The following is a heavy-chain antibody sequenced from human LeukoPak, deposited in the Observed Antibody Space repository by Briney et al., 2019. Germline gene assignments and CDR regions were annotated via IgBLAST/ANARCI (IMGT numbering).Heavy chain of an antibody. Sequence: GGYLRLSCAASGFTFSDYYMSWIRKAPGKGLEWVSYISSSGSTIYYADSVKGRFTISRDNAKNSLYLQMNSLRAEDTAVYYCARDYYDSSGYYYFDYWGQGTLVTVSS. CDR3: ARDYYDSSGYYYFDY. J-gene: IGHJ4*02. V-gene: IGHV3-11*04. D-gene: IGHD3-22*01. CDR1: GFTFSDYY. CDR2: ISSSGSTI.